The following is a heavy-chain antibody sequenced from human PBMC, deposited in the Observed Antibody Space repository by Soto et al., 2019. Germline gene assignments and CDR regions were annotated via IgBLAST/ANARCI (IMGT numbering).Heavy chain of an antibody. D-gene: IGHD6-13*01. CDR1: GYTFTSYD. J-gene: IGHJ6*02. V-gene: IGHV1-8*01. CDR2: MNPNSGNT. CDR3: ARRGYSSSWYYYYYCGMDV. Sequence: QVQLVQSGAEVKKPGASVKVSCKASGYTFTSYDINWVRQATGQGLEWMGWMNPNSGNTGYAQKFQGRVTMTRNTSISTAYMELSSLRSEDTAVYYCARRGYSSSWYYYYYCGMDVWCQGTTVTVSS.